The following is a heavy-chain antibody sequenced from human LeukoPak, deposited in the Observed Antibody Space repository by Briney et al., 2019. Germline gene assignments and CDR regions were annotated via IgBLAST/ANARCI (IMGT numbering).Heavy chain of an antibody. CDR2: ISYGGTNK. CDR3: AKDRSRGLRFLEWFPGDV. Sequence: PGGSLRLSCAASGFTFSNYGMHWVRQAPGKGLEWVAVISYGGTNKYYADSVKGRFTISRDNSKNTLYLQMNSLRAEDTAVYYCAKDRSRGLRFLEWFPGDVWGKGTTVTVSS. J-gene: IGHJ6*04. D-gene: IGHD3-3*01. V-gene: IGHV3-30*19. CDR1: GFTFSNYG.